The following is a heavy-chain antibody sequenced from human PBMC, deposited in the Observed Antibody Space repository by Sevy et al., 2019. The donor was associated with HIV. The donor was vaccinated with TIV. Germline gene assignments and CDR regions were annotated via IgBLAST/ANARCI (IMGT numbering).Heavy chain of an antibody. CDR3: ARGVIQGTDY. D-gene: IGHD3-16*02. CDR2: MNPRTGDT. CDR1: GYTFTTLD. V-gene: IGHV1-8*01. Sequence: ASVKVSCKASGYTFTTLDINWVWQTTGQGLEWMGWMNPRTGDTGYAQKFQGRVTMTRDTSINTAYMELTGLTSGDTAVYYCARGVIQGTDYWGPGTLVTVSS. J-gene: IGHJ4*02.